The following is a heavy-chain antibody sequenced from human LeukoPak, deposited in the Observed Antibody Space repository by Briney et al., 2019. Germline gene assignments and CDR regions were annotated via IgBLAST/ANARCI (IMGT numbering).Heavy chain of an antibody. V-gene: IGHV3-30*04. J-gene: IGHJ4*02. D-gene: IGHD6-25*01. CDR2: IAADGKDK. Sequence: GGSLRLSCAASGLTFSTYALHWVRQAPGKGLEWVAVIAADGKDKHHADSVKGRFTISRDNSKNTLYLQMNSLRTEDTAVYYCARDVRRAARYYFDYWGQGTLVTVSS. CDR1: GLTFSTYA. CDR3: ARDVRRAARYYFDY.